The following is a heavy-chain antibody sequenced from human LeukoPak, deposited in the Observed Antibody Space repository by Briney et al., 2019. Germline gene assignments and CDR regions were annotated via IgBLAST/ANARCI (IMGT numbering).Heavy chain of an antibody. J-gene: IGHJ1*01. CDR2: INSDGRST. D-gene: IGHD2-2*01. Sequence: GGSLRLSCAASGFTFSNYWMHWVRHAPGKGLVWVSRINSDGRSTNYADSVKGRFTISRDNAKNTLYLQMNSLRAEDTAVYYCARASKYCSSTSCYRYAEYFQHWGQGTLVTVSS. CDR3: ARASKYCSSTSCYRYAEYFQH. CDR1: GFTFSNYW. V-gene: IGHV3-74*01.